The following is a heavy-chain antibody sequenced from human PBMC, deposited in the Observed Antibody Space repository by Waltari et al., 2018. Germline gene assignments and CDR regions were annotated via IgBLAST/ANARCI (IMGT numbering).Heavy chain of an antibody. Sequence: QVQLQESGPGLVKPSETLSLTCTVSGGSISSYYWSWIRQPPGKGLEWIGYIYYSGGTNSNPCLTSRVTLAVAPSKNQFSLKLSSVTAADTAVYYCARHYYDSSGTNWFDPWGQGTLVTVSS. CDR1: GGSISSYY. CDR3: ARHYYDSSGTNWFDP. V-gene: IGHV4-59*01. J-gene: IGHJ5*02. CDR2: IYYSGGT. D-gene: IGHD3-22*01.